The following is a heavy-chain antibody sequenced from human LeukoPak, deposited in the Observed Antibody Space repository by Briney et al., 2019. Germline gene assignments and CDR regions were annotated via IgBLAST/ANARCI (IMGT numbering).Heavy chain of an antibody. Sequence: ASVSVSCKASGYTFTSYYMHWVRQAPGQGLEWMGVINPSGGSTNYAQKVQGRVTMTRDTSISTAYMELSRLRSDDTAVYYCARAPSRYCSSTSCFIVYYYMDVWGKGTTVTVSS. D-gene: IGHD2-2*01. CDR3: ARAPSRYCSSTSCFIVYYYMDV. J-gene: IGHJ6*03. V-gene: IGHV1-46*01. CDR1: GYTFTSYY. CDR2: INPSGGST.